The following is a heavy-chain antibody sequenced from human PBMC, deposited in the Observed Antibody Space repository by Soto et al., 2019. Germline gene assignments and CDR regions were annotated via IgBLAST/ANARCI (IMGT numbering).Heavy chain of an antibody. CDR3: AIYGGNSFYFDY. CDR1: GGSISSGDYY. D-gene: IGHD4-17*01. J-gene: IGHJ4*02. Sequence: QVQLQESGPGLVKPSQTLSLTCTVSGGSISSGDYYWSWIRQPPGKGLEWIGYIYYSGSTYYNPCLKSLVTISVDTSKIQFSLKLSSLTAADTAVYSYAIYGGNSFYFDYWGQGTLVTVSS. V-gene: IGHV4-30-4*01. CDR2: IYYSGST.